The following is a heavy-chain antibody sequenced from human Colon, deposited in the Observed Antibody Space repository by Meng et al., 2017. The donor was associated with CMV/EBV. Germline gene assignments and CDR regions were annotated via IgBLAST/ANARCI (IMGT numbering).Heavy chain of an antibody. V-gene: IGHV3-66*02. CDR2: SYSAGPT. J-gene: IGHJ4*02. CDR1: GLNIGSKW. Sequence: GGSLKISCAVSGLNIGSKWMSWVRQAPGKGPQWVAVSYSAGPTNYADFAKGRFTISRDNSKNTVYLEMNSLRPEDTAVYYCARQVRIDGRFDYWGQGTLVTVSS. D-gene: IGHD2-15*01. CDR3: ARQVRIDGRFDY.